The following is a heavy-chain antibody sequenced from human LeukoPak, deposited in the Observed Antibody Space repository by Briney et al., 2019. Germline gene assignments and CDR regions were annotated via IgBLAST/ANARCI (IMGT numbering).Heavy chain of an antibody. CDR1: GYSFTSYW. V-gene: IGHV5-51*01. D-gene: IGHD5-18*01. CDR3: ARRTLGYSYGYYFDY. Sequence: GESLQISCKGSGYSFTSYWIGWVRQMPGKGLEWMGIIYPGDSDTRYSPSFQGQVTISADKSISTAYLQWSSLKASDTAMYYCARRTLGYSYGYYFDYWGQGTLVTVSS. J-gene: IGHJ4*02. CDR2: IYPGDSDT.